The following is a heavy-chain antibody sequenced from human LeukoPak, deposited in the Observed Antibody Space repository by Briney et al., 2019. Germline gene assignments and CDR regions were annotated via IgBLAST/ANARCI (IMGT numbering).Heavy chain of an antibody. CDR2: IRFNGTTK. V-gene: IGHV3-30*02. CDR1: GFTFSSYA. D-gene: IGHD1-1*01. J-gene: IGHJ4*01. CDR3: ALTTRGY. Sequence: GGSLRLSCAASGFTFSSYAMHWVRQAPGKGLEWVAFIRFNGTTKVYGDSVEGRFTISRDNSKNTLYLQMNSLTVEDTAVYYCALTTRGYWGQGTLVTVSS.